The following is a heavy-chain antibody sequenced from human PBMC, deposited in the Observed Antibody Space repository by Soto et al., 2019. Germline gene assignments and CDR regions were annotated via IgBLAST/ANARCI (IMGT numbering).Heavy chain of an antibody. D-gene: IGHD4-17*01. Sequence: QVQLQESGPGLVKPSGTLSLTCAVSGGSISSSNWWSWVRKPPGKGLEWIGEIYHSGSTNYNPSLHSRVTISVDKSTNQFSLKLSSVTAADTAVYYCARSTRSGTTFDYWGPGTLGTVSS. V-gene: IGHV4-4*02. J-gene: IGHJ4*02. CDR2: IYHSGST. CDR1: GGSISSSNW. CDR3: ARSTRSGTTFDY.